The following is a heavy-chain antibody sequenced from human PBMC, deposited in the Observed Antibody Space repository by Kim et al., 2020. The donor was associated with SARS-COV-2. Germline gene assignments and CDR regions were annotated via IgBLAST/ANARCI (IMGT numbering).Heavy chain of an antibody. CDR2: GDK. Sequence: GDKKSSQKFQGRVTITRDTVTSTVYMELSSLTSEDTAVYYCAGGSMATYDYWGQGTLVPVSS. J-gene: IGHJ4*02. D-gene: IGHD2-8*01. V-gene: IGHV1-3*01. CDR3: AGGSMATYDY.